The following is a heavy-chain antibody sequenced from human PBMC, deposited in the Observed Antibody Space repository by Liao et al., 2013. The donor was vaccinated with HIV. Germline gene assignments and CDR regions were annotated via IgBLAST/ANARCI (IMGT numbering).Heavy chain of an antibody. Sequence: QVQLQQWGAGLLKPSETLSLTCAVYGVSFSGYYWSWIRQPPGKGLEWIGEINHSGSTNYNASLKSRVTISVDTSKNQFSLKLSSVTAADTAVYYCARGSGYSYGRRGDYWGQGTLVTVSS. V-gene: IGHV4-34*01. CDR3: ARGSGYSYGRRGDY. CDR2: INHSGST. D-gene: IGHD5-18*01. CDR1: GVSFSGYY. J-gene: IGHJ4*02.